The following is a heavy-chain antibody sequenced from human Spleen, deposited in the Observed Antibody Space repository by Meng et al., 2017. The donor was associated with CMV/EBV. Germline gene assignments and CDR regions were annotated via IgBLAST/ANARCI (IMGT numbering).Heavy chain of an antibody. CDR3: AKAHDFPYYYYGMDI. D-gene: IGHD3/OR15-3a*01. CDR1: GFSFDSYA. V-gene: IGHV3-9*03. Sequence: SLKISCAGSGFSFDSYAMHWVRQVPGKGLEWVSGITWNSGRIAYADSVKGRFTISRDNAENSVYLQMSSLRVEDMALYYCAKAHDFPYYYYGMDIWGQGTTVTVSS. CDR2: ITWNSGRI. J-gene: IGHJ6*02.